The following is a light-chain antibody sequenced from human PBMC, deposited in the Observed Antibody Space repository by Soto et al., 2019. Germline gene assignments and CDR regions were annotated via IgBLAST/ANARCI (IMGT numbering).Light chain of an antibody. CDR2: GAS. Sequence: EIVLKQSPGTLSLSPGDRATLSCRASQSVSRSYLGWYQQKPGQAPRLLIYGASSRATGIPDRFSGSGSGTDFTLTISSLEPEDFAVYYCQQYGSSPKTFGQGTKVDIK. CDR1: QSVSRSY. V-gene: IGKV3-20*01. J-gene: IGKJ1*01. CDR3: QQYGSSPKT.